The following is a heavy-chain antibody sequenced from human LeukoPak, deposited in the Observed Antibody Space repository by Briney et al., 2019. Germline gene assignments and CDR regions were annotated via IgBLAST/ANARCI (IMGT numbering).Heavy chain of an antibody. CDR1: GFDFEDYA. D-gene: IGHD5-24*01. Sequence: GGSLRLSCAASGFDFEDYATHWVRQVPGKGLEWVSGISWNSGAKAYADSVRGRFTISRDNAKNSLYLQMNSLRGEDTALYYCAKARLMAAPFYYYGMDVWGPGTTVTVSS. V-gene: IGHV3-9*01. CDR3: AKARLMAAPFYYYGMDV. J-gene: IGHJ6*02. CDR2: ISWNSGAK.